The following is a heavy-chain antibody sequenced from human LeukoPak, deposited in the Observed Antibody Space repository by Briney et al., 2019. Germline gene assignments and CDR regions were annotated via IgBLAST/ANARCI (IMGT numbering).Heavy chain of an antibody. Sequence: PGGSLRLSCAASGFTLSSYAMSWVRQAPGKGLEWVSVIYSGGSTYYADSVKGRFTISRDNSKNTLYLQMNSLRAEDTAVYYCARGRRGYSYGHTYYYYGMDVWGQGTTVTVSS. V-gene: IGHV3-66*01. CDR3: ARGRRGYSYGHTYYYYGMDV. J-gene: IGHJ6*02. CDR2: IYSGGST. CDR1: GFTLSSYA. D-gene: IGHD5-18*01.